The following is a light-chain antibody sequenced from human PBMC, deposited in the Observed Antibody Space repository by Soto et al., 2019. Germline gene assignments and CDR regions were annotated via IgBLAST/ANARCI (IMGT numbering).Light chain of an antibody. Sequence: QSALTQHPSASGSPGQSFTISCTGTSSDVGAYNYVSWYQQLPGKAPKLIIYEVSKRPSGVPDRFSGSKSGNTASLTVSGLQAEDEADYYCTSYAGTYSFFYVFGTGTKVTVL. V-gene: IGLV2-8*01. CDR3: TSYAGTYSFFYV. CDR1: SSDVGAYNY. J-gene: IGLJ1*01. CDR2: EVS.